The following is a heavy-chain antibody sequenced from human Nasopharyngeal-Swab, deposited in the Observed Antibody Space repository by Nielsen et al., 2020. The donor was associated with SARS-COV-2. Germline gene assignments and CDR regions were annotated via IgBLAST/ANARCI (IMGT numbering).Heavy chain of an antibody. CDR1: GYTFTSYA. V-gene: IGHV1-3*01. D-gene: IGHD3-22*01. J-gene: IGHJ4*02. CDR3: ARNLRAHYYYDSSGYTGPADY. Sequence: ASVKVSCKASGYTFTSYAMHWVRQAPGQRLEWMGWINASNGNTKYSQKFQGRVTITRDTSASTAYMELSSLRSEDTAVYYCARNLRAHYYYDSSGYTGPADYWGRGTLVTVSS. CDR2: INASNGNT.